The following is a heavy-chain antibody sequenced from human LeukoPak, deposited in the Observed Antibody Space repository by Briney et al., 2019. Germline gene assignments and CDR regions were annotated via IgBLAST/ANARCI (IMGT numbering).Heavy chain of an antibody. J-gene: IGHJ3*02. CDR1: GFTVSSNY. Sequence: PGGSLRLSCAASGFTVSSNYMSWVRQAPGKGLEWVSVIYSSGSTYYADSVMGRFTIYRDNSKNTLYLQMNSLRAEDTAVYYCARGIWGYGDSHAFDIWGQGTMVTVSS. CDR3: ARGIWGYGDSHAFDI. D-gene: IGHD4-17*01. CDR2: IYSSGST. V-gene: IGHV3-53*01.